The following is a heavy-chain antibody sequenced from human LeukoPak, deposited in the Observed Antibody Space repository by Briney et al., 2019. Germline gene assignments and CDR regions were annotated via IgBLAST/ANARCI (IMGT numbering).Heavy chain of an antibody. CDR3: ARGGILLGLNYFDY. CDR1: GGSISSYD. D-gene: IGHD4/OR15-4a*01. V-gene: IGHV4-4*07. J-gene: IGHJ4*02. Sequence: SETLSLTCTVSGGSISSYDWSWIRQPAGKGLEWIGLIYTSGSTNYNPSLKSRLTMSIDTSKNQFSLKLSSVTAADTAVYYCARGGILLGLNYFDYWGQGTLVTVSS. CDR2: IYTSGST.